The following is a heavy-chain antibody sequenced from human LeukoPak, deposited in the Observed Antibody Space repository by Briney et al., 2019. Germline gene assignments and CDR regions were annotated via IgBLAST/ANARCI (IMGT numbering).Heavy chain of an antibody. J-gene: IGHJ4*02. D-gene: IGHD2-15*01. CDR1: GFTFSSYS. Sequence: GRSLRLSCAASGFTFSSYSMHWVRQAPGKGLEWVTSISYDGNYKYYADSVKGRFTISRDFSKNTLYLQMNSLRAEDTAVYYCAREYCSGGSCYSSGGPGFDYWGQGTLVTVSS. CDR2: ISYDGNYK. CDR3: AREYCSGGSCYSSGGPGFDY. V-gene: IGHV3-30*03.